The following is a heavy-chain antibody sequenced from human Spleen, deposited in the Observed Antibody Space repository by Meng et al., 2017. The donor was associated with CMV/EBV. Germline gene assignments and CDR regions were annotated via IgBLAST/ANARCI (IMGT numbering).Heavy chain of an antibody. D-gene: IGHD4-11*01. CDR3: GRDLRYSIGY. CDR2: ISSDGTTI. CDR1: GFAFSEHY. V-gene: IGHV3-11*04. J-gene: IGHJ4*02. Sequence: LSCAASGFAFSEHYMSWIRQAPGKGLEWVSYISSDGTTIYYTDSVKGRFTISRDNAENSLSLQMNSLRAEDTAVYYCGRDLRYSIGYWGQGTLVTVSS.